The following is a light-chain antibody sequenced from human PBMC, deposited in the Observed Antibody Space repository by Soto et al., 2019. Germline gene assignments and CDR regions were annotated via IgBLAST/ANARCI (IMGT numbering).Light chain of an antibody. V-gene: IGLV2-14*03. CDR2: EVT. J-gene: IGLJ1*01. CDR3: NSYTTSSTLV. CDR1: SSDVGGYNF. Sequence: QSALTQPASVSGSPGQSITVSCTGTSSDVGGYNFVSWYQQHPGKAPKLMIYEVTSRPSGVSNRFSGSKSGNTASLTISGLKAEDEADYYCNSYTTSSTLVFGTGTKLTVL.